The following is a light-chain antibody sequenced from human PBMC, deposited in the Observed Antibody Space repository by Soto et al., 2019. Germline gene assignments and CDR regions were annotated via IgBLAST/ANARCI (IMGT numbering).Light chain of an antibody. Sequence: EILVTQSPGPLSLSPGERATLSCRASQSVSSGYLAWYQQKPGQAPRLLIYDASTRATGIPARFSGSGSGTEFTLTISSLQSEDFAVYYCHQYNNGPPWTFGQGTKVDIK. CDR3: HQYNNGPPWT. CDR1: QSVSSGY. J-gene: IGKJ1*01. CDR2: DAS. V-gene: IGKV3-15*01.